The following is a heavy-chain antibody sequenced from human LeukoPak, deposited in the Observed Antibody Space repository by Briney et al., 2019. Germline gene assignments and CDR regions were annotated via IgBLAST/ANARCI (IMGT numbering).Heavy chain of an antibody. CDR3: ARGGDILTGYYNGNWFDP. CDR1: GFTFSSYG. V-gene: IGHV3-33*01. CDR2: IWYDGSNK. D-gene: IGHD3-9*01. J-gene: IGHJ5*02. Sequence: GRSLRLSCAASGFTFSSYGMHWVRQAPGKGLEWVAVIWYDGSNKYYADPVKGRFTISRDNSKNTLYLQMNSLRAEDTAVYYCARGGDILTGYYNGNWFDPWGQGTLVTVSS.